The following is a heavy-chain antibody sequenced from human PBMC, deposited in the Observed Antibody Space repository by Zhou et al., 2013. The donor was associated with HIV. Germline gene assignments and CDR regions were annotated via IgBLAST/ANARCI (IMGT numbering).Heavy chain of an antibody. CDR1: GYPLTSSG. V-gene: IGHV1-18*01. CDR3: ARGGGLTRLGTPKMTN. Sequence: QVQLVQSGAEVKKPGASVKVSCKASGYPLTSSGISWVRQAPGQGVEWMGWISGYNGDTNYAQKVQGRVTMTTDTSTSTAYMELRSLTSDDTAVYYCARGGGLTRLGTPKMTNWGQGTLVHRLL. J-gene: IGHJ4*02. D-gene: IGHD4-17*01. CDR2: ISGYNGDT.